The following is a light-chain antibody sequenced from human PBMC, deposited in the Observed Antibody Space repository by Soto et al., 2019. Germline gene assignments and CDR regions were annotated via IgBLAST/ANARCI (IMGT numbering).Light chain of an antibody. CDR3: QQYKSYST. V-gene: IGKV1-5*01. CDR2: DAS. CDR1: QSLNTR. Sequence: IHRTHSPSTLSASVVYRVTLTFRASQSLNTRLAWYQQRPGKAPKLLIYDASTLESGVPSRFSGGGSGTEFTLTINNLQPDDLATYICQQYKSYSTFGRGTKVDIK. J-gene: IGKJ1*01.